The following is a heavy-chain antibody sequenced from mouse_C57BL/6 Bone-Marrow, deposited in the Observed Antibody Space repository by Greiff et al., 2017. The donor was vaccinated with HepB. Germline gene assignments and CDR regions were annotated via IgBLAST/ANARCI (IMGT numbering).Heavy chain of an antibody. J-gene: IGHJ2*01. D-gene: IGHD1-1*01. CDR1: GYTFTDYE. Sequence: VKLVESGAELVRPGASVTLSCKASGYTFTDYEMHWVKQTPVHGLEWIGAIDPETGGTAYNQKFKGKAILTADKSSSTAYMELRSLTSEDSAVYYCTRIYYGSPFDYWGQGTTLTVSS. CDR3: TRIYYGSPFDY. CDR2: IDPETGGT. V-gene: IGHV1-15*01.